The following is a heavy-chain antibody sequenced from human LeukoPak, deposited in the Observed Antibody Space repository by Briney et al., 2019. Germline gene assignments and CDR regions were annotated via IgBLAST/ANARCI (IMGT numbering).Heavy chain of an antibody. CDR3: ARQLGGPHDAFDI. CDR1: GGSISSSSYY. Sequence: HSETLSLTCTVSGGSISSSSYYWGWLRQPPGKGLEWIVSIYYSGITYYNPSLKSRVTIYVDTTKNQFSLKLSSVSAAGTAVYYCARQLGGPHDAFDIWGQGTMVTVSS. CDR2: IYYSGIT. D-gene: IGHD4-23*01. V-gene: IGHV4-39*01. J-gene: IGHJ3*02.